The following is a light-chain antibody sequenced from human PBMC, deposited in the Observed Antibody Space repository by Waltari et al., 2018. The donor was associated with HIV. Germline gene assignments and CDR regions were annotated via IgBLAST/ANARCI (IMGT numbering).Light chain of an antibody. V-gene: IGKV1-5*03. CDR2: KAS. Sequence: DLQMTQSPSTLSASLGHRVTITCLASQDIGYSLAWYRQKPGNPPKLLIYKASTLRPGVPSRFSGSGSGTEFTLTINSLQPDDFATYLCQQYDTYYTFGQGTKLEI. CDR1: QDIGYS. J-gene: IGKJ2*01. CDR3: QQYDTYYT.